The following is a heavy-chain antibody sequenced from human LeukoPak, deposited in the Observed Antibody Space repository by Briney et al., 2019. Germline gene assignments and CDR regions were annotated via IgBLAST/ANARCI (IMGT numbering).Heavy chain of an antibody. D-gene: IGHD3-10*01. J-gene: IGHJ4*02. Sequence: GGSLRLSCAASGFTFSNTWMSWVRQAPGKGLEWVGRIKSKTDGGTTDYAAPVKGRFTISRDDSKNTLYLQMNSLKTEDTAVYYCTTVSYYYGSGSTVDYWGQGTLVTVSS. CDR1: GFTFSNTW. V-gene: IGHV3-15*01. CDR2: IKSKTDGGTT. CDR3: TTVSYYYGSGSTVDY.